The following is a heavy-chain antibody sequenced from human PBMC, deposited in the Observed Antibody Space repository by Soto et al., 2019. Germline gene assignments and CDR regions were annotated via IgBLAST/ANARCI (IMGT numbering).Heavy chain of an antibody. J-gene: IGHJ4*02. Sequence: PSETLSLTCTVSGGSISISSYYWGWIRQPPGKGLEWIGSIYYSGSTYYNPSLKSRVTISVDTSKNQFSLKLSSVTAADTAVYYCARRWGRTFDYWGQGTLVTVSS. CDR1: GGSISISSYY. CDR3: ARRWGRTFDY. CDR2: IYYSGST. V-gene: IGHV4-39*01. D-gene: IGHD7-27*01.